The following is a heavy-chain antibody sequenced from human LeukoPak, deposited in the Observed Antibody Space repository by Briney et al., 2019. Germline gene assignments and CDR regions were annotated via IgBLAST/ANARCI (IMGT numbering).Heavy chain of an antibody. Sequence: PTGGSLRLSCAASGFTFSSYWMSWVRQAPGKGLEWVANIKQDGSEKYYADSVKGRFTISRDNAKNSLYLQMNSLRAEDTALYYCAKAQGGYGLSYFDYWGQGTLVTVFS. CDR1: GFTFSSYW. J-gene: IGHJ4*02. CDR3: AKAQGGYGLSYFDY. CDR2: IKQDGSEK. D-gene: IGHD5-12*01. V-gene: IGHV3-7*03.